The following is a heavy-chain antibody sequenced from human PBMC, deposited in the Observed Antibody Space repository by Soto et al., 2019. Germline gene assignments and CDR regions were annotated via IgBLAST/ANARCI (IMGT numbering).Heavy chain of an antibody. CDR3: GAGEDYYYMDV. CDR2: IYPGDSDT. D-gene: IGHD4-17*01. Sequence: GESLKISCKGSGYSFTSYWIGWLRQMPGKGLEGMGIIYPGDSDTRYSPSFQGQVTISADKSISTAYLQWSSLKASDTAMYYCGAGEDYYYMDVWGKGTTVTVSS. V-gene: IGHV5-51*01. J-gene: IGHJ6*03. CDR1: GYSFTSYW.